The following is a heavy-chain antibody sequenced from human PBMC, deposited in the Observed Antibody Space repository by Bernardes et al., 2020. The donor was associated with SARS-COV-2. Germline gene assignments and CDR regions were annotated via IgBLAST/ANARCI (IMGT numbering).Heavy chain of an antibody. CDR3: TLLQEHL. J-gene: IGHJ6*01. CDR1: GFTVSWNY. CDR2: IYGGGNT. Sequence: GGSLRLSCAASGFTVSWNYMIWVRQAPGKGLEWVSIIYGGGNTYYADPVRGRFTISRDNSKNTLYLQMNSLHQGPIGLPPGTLLQEHLWG. V-gene: IGHV3-66*02.